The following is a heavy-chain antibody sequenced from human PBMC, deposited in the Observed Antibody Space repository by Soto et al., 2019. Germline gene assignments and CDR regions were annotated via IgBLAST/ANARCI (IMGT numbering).Heavy chain of an antibody. V-gene: IGHV4-30-2*01. Sequence: SETLSLTCAVSGGSISSGGYSWSWIRQPPGKGLEWIGYIYHSGSTYYNPSLKSRVTISVDRSKNQFSLKLSSVTAADTAVYYCARSQRGPTGGYYIDYWGQGTLVTVSS. D-gene: IGHD3-22*01. CDR2: IYHSGST. CDR3: ARSQRGPTGGYYIDY. CDR1: GGSISSGGYS. J-gene: IGHJ4*02.